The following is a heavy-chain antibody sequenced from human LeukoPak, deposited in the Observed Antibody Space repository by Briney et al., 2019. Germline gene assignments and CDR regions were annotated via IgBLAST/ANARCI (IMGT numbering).Heavy chain of an antibody. CDR2: IYHSGST. J-gene: IGHJ4*02. V-gene: IGHV4-4*02. D-gene: IGHD2-15*01. CDR1: GGSISSSNW. Sequence: PSETLSLTCAVSGGSISSSNWWSCVRQPPGKGLEWIGEIYHSGSTNYNPSLKSRVTISVDKSKNQFSLKLSSVTAADTAVYYCAGSTCSGGSYYSGDYFDYWGQGTLVTVSS. CDR3: AGSTCSGGSYYSGDYFDY.